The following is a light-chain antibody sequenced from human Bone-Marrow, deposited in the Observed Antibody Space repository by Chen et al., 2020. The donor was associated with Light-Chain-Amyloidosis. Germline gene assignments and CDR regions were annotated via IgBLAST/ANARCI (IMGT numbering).Light chain of an antibody. Sequence: HSALTHPPSVSVSPGPSITIPCTGTSSDVGGDNHVSWYQQHPDKAPQLMIYEVTNRPSWVPHRFSGSKSDNTASLNISGLQTEDEADYFCSSYTITNTLVFGSGTRVTVL. V-gene: IGLV2-14*01. CDR3: SSYTITNTLV. CDR1: SSDVGGDNH. CDR2: EVT. J-gene: IGLJ1*01.